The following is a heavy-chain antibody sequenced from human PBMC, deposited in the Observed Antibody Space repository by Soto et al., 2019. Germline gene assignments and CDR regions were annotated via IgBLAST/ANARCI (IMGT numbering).Heavy chain of an antibody. J-gene: IGHJ4*02. V-gene: IGHV1-3*01. Sequence: QVQLVQSGAEVKKPGASVKVSCKASGYTFTSYAMHWVRQAPGQRREWMGWINAGNGNTKYSQKFQGRVTITRDTSASTAYMELSSLRSEDTAVYYCASRLGPETYYYDSSGYFPLDYWGQGTLVTVSS. CDR3: ASRLGPETYYYDSSGYFPLDY. CDR2: INAGNGNT. CDR1: GYTFTSYA. D-gene: IGHD3-22*01.